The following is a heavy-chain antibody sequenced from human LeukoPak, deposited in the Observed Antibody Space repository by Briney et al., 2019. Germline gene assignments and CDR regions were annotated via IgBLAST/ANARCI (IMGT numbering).Heavy chain of an antibody. CDR3: TTAPDIVVVVAAIRDY. CDR1: GFTFSNAW. Sequence: GGSLRLSCAASGFTFSNAWMSWVRQAPGKGLEWVGRIKSKTDGGTTDYAAPVKGRFTISRDDSKNTLCLQMNSLKTEDTAVYYCTTAPDIVVVVAAIRDYWGQGTLVTVSS. V-gene: IGHV3-15*01. D-gene: IGHD2-15*01. J-gene: IGHJ4*02. CDR2: IKSKTDGGTT.